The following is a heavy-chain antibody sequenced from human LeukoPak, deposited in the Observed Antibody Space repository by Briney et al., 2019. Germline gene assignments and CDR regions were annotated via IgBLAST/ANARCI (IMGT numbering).Heavy chain of an antibody. Sequence: ASVKVSCKASGYTFTGYYMHWVRQAPGQGLEWMGRINPNSGGTNYAQKFRGRVTMTRDTSISTAYMELSRLRSDDTAAYYCAREYHYCSSTSCYTGGNWFDPWGQGTLVTVSS. CDR3: AREYHYCSSTSCYTGGNWFDP. CDR1: GYTFTGYY. V-gene: IGHV1-2*06. J-gene: IGHJ5*02. D-gene: IGHD2-2*02. CDR2: INPNSGGT.